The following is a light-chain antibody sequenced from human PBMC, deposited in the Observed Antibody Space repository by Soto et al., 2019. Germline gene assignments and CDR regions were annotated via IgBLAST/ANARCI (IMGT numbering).Light chain of an antibody. V-gene: IGLV1-40*01. Sequence: QSVLTQPPSVSGAPGQTISIACTGSTSNIGGGYDVHWYQQLPGTAPKLLIYATSNRPSGVPERFFGSKSGTSASLAISGLQDEDEADYYCQSYDKSLSGSYVFGTGTKLTVL. J-gene: IGLJ1*01. CDR1: TSNIGGGYD. CDR2: ATS. CDR3: QSYDKSLSGSYV.